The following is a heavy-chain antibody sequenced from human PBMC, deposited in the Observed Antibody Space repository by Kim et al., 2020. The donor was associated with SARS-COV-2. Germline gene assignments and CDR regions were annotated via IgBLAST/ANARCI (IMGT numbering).Heavy chain of an antibody. CDR3: ARGWGRAAAN. J-gene: IGHJ4*02. Sequence: SETLSLTCAVYGGSFSGYYWSWIRQPPGKGLEWIGEINHSGSTNYNPSLKSRVTISVDTSKNQFSLKLSSVTAADTAVYYCARGWGRAAANWGQGTLVTVSS. D-gene: IGHD6-13*01. CDR2: INHSGST. V-gene: IGHV4-34*01. CDR1: GGSFSGYY.